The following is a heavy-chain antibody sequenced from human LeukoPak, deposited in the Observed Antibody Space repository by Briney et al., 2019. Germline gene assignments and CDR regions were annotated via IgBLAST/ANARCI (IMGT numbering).Heavy chain of an antibody. V-gene: IGHV4-59*01. Sequence: SETLSLTCTVSGGSISTYYWSWIRQPPGKGLEWIGYIYYSGSTNYNPSLKSRVTMSVDTSKNQFSLKLSSVTAADTAVYFCAGLHYDSSGYFPNYFDYWGQGTLVTVSS. CDR3: AGLHYDSSGYFPNYFDY. CDR2: IYYSGST. CDR1: GGSISTYY. J-gene: IGHJ4*02. D-gene: IGHD3-22*01.